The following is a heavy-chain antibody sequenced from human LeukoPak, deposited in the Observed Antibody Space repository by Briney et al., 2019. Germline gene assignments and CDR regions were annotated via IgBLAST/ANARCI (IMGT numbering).Heavy chain of an antibody. CDR2: IIPIFGTA. CDR1: GGTFSSYA. Sequence: SVKVSCKASGGTFSSYAISWVRQAPGQGLEWMGGIIPIFGTANYAQKFQGRVTITADKSTSTAYMELSSLRSEDTAVYYCAREGFHGRELFPTFDYWGQGTLVTVSS. CDR3: AREGFHGRELFPTFDY. J-gene: IGHJ4*02. V-gene: IGHV1-69*06. D-gene: IGHD3-10*01.